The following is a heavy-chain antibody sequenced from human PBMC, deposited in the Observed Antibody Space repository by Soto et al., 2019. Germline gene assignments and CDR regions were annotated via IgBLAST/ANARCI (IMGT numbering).Heavy chain of an antibody. Sequence: SQPLSLTCAISGDSVSSNIAAWNWIRQSPSRGLEWLGRTYYRSRWYNDYAVSVKSRITVNPDTSKNQFSLHLNSVTPEDPAVFNCAGPISPQGYNRDFWEKGPTVPV. J-gene: IGHJ6*03. CDR3: AGPISPQGYNRDF. D-gene: IGHD2-21*01. V-gene: IGHV6-1*01. CDR1: GDSVSSNIAA. CDR2: TYYRSRWYN.